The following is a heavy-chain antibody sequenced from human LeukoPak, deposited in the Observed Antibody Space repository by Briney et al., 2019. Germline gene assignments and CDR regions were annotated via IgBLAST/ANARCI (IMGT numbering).Heavy chain of an antibody. CDR1: GFTFRSYS. Sequence: GGSLRLSCAASGFTFRSYSMNWVRQAPGKGLEWGSAIDPSSTYIYYADSVKGRFTISRDNAENSLYLQMNSLRVEDTAVYYCARDIAAAGTDYWGQGTLVTVSS. D-gene: IGHD6-13*01. J-gene: IGHJ4*02. CDR3: ARDIAAAGTDY. CDR2: IDPSSTYI. V-gene: IGHV3-21*01.